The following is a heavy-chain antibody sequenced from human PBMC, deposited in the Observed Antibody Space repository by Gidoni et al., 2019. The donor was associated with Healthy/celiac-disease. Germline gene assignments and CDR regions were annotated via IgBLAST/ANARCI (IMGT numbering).Heavy chain of an antibody. CDR1: GGSISRSRYY. Sequence: QLQLQESGPGLGKPSETLSLTCTGSGGSISRSRYYWGWIRQPPGKGLEWIGRIYSSGSTYYNPSLKRRVTISVDTSKNQFSLKLSSVTAADTAVYYCARPEYYDSSGYSDASWGQGTLVTVSS. CDR2: IYSSGST. D-gene: IGHD3-22*01. J-gene: IGHJ5*02. CDR3: ARPEYYDSSGYSDAS. V-gene: IGHV4-39*01.